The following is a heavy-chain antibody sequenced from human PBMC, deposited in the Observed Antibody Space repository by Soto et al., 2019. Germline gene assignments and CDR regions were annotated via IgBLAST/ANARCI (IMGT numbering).Heavy chain of an antibody. Sequence: QLQLQESGPGLVKPSETLSLTCTVSGGSISSSSYYWGWIRQPPGKGLEWIGSIYYSGSTYYNPSLKSRVTISVDTSNNQFSMKLSSVTAADTAVYYWASGEFAYYDIVTGYFHYYDYGMDVWAQGTTLTVSS. V-gene: IGHV4-39*01. D-gene: IGHD3-9*01. J-gene: IGHJ6*02. CDR2: IYYSGST. CDR3: ASGEFAYYDIVTGYFHYYDYGMDV. CDR1: GGSISSSSYY.